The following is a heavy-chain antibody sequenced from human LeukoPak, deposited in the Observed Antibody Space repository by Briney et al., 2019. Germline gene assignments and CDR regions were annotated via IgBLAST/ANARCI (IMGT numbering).Heavy chain of an antibody. Sequence: SETLSLTCTVSGGSISTYYWSWIRQPPGKGLEWIGYIYYSGSTNYNPSLKSRLTISVDTSKNQFSLKLSSVTAADTAVYYCAGGGYDYDGKYYYYYGMDVWGQGTTVTVSS. V-gene: IGHV4-59*01. J-gene: IGHJ6*02. D-gene: IGHD3-22*01. CDR3: AGGGYDYDGKYYYYYGMDV. CDR1: GGSISTYY. CDR2: IYYSGST.